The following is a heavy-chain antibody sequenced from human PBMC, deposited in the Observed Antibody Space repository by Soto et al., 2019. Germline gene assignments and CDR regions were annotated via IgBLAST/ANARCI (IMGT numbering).Heavy chain of an antibody. CDR3: ARALSLSAPYDFWSGYYFGY. J-gene: IGHJ4*02. CDR2: ISYDGTKK. V-gene: IGHV3-30*03. D-gene: IGHD3-3*01. CDR1: GFTFSSFG. Sequence: GGSLRLSCAASGFTFSSFGLHWVRQAPGKGLECVALISYDGTKKYYADSVKGRFTISRDNSKNTLCLQMNSLRAEDTAVYYCARALSLSAPYDFWSGYYFGYWGQGTLVTVSS.